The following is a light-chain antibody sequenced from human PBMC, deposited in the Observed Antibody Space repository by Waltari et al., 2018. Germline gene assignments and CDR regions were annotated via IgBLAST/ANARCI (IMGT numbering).Light chain of an antibody. CDR2: GAS. V-gene: IGKV3-20*01. CDR3: QHYVRLPVT. Sequence: EIVLTQSPGTLSLSPGKRATLSCRASQSVSRSFAWYQQKSGQAPRLLIYGASSRATGVPDRFSGSGSGTDFSLTISRLEPEDFAVYYCQHYVRLPVTFGQGTKVEIK. J-gene: IGKJ1*01. CDR1: QSVSRS.